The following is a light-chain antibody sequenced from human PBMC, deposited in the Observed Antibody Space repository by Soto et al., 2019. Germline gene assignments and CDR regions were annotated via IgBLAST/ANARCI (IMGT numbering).Light chain of an antibody. V-gene: IGKV3-15*01. CDR1: QSVSSSY. CDR3: QQYNNWPRT. J-gene: IGKJ1*01. CDR2: GAS. Sequence: EVEWTQSPGTLYLYPGERATRSCRASQSVSSSYLAWYQQKPGQAPRLLIYGASTRATGIPARFSGSGSGAEFTLTISSLQSEDFAVYYCQQYNNWPRTFGQGTKVDI.